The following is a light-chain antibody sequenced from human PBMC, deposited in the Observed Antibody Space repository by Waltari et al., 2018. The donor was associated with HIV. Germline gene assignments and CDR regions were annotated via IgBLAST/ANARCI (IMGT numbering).Light chain of an antibody. V-gene: IGLV1-44*01. J-gene: IGLJ1*01. CDR3: ASWDDSLNGLYV. CDR2: SNS. Sequence: QSVLTHPPSASATPGKRVTIPCSGNSSNIESTTLNWYLQLPGTAPKRLIYSNSQRPSGVPARFSGSKSGTSASLAISGLQSEDEAHYYCASWDDSLNGLYVFGPGTKVTVL. CDR1: SSNIESTT.